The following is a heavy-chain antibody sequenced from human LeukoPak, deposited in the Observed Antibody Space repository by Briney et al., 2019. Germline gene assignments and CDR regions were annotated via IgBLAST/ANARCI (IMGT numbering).Heavy chain of an antibody. Sequence: GGSLRLSCAVSGFTFNTYGMTWVRQAPGKGLEWVSGISGSDGSTYHADSVKGRFTISRDNSKNTLYLQMNSLRAEDTAVYYCAKTGIYDILTGYPKYFDYWGQGTLVTVSS. CDR3: AKTGIYDILTGYPKYFDY. J-gene: IGHJ4*02. D-gene: IGHD3-9*01. CDR2: ISGSDGST. V-gene: IGHV3-23*01. CDR1: GFTFNTYG.